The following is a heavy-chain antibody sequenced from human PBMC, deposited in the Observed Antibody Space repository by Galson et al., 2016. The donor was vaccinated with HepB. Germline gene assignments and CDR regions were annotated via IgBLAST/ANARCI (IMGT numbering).Heavy chain of an antibody. J-gene: IGHJ5*02. CDR3: VHTVYYDSSGHWFGPWFDP. D-gene: IGHD3-22*01. V-gene: IGHV2-5*02. Sequence: PALVKPTQTLTLTCTFSGFSLRTGGQGVAWFRQPPGKALEWLALIYWDDDKRFSPSLKSRLTITKDTSKNQVVLRVTNMGPVDTARYYCVHTVYYDSSGHWFGPWFDPWGQGTLVTVSS. CDR1: GFSLRTGGQG. CDR2: IYWDDDK.